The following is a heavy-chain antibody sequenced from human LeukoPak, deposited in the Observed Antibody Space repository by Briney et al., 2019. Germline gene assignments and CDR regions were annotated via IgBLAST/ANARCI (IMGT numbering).Heavy chain of an antibody. CDR1: GGSISSYY. Sequence: SETLSLTCTVSGGSISSYYWSWIRQPPGKGLEWIGYIYYRGSTNYNPSLKSRVTISVDTSKNQSSLKLSSVTAADTAMYYCARHVTGYYFDSWGQGTLVTVSS. J-gene: IGHJ4*02. CDR2: IYYRGST. D-gene: IGHD1-14*01. V-gene: IGHV4-59*08. CDR3: ARHVTGYYFDS.